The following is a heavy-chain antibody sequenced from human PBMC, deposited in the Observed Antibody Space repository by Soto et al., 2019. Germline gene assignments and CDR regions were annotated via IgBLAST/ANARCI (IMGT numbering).Heavy chain of an antibody. J-gene: IGHJ3*02. CDR3: ARDLSTVSWGRPPTYAFDI. V-gene: IGHV3-7*05. CDR1: GFTFSSYW. Sequence: LGGSLRLSCAASGFTFSSYWMSWVRQVPGKGLEWVANIKQDGSEKYYVDSVKGRFTISRDNAKNSLYLQMNSLSAEDAAVYYCARDLSTVSWGRPPTYAFDIRGQGTMVTVSS. CDR2: IKQDGSEK. D-gene: IGHD4-4*01.